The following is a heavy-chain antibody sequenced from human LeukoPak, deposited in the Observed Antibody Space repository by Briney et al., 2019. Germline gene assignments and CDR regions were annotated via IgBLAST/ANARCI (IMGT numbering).Heavy chain of an antibody. CDR3: ARVNWNYVYYMDV. Sequence: PSETLSLTCTVSGGSLSSGSYYWRWIRQPAGKGLEWIGRIYTSGSTNYNPSLKSRVTISVDTSKNQFSLKLSSVTAADTAVYYCARVNWNYVYYMDVWGKGTTVTVSS. D-gene: IGHD1-7*01. CDR1: GGSLSSGSYY. J-gene: IGHJ6*03. CDR2: IYTSGST. V-gene: IGHV4-61*02.